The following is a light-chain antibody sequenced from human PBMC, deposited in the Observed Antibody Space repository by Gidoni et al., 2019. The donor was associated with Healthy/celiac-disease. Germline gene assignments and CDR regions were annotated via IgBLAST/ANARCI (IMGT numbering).Light chain of an antibody. CDR2: GAS. J-gene: IGKJ3*01. CDR1: QSVSSSY. CDR3: QQYGSSPPGIT. Sequence: IVFTHSPGNLSLSPGERATLACTASQSVSSSYLAWYQQKPGHAPRLLIYGASSRATGLPDRFSGSGSGTDFTLTISRLEPEEFAVYYCQQYGSSPPGITFXPXTKVDIK. V-gene: IGKV3-20*01.